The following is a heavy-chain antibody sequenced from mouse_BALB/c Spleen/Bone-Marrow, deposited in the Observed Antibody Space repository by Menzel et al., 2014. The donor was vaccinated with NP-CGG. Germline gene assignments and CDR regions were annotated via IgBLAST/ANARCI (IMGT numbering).Heavy chain of an antibody. V-gene: IGHV5-9-2*01. J-gene: IGHJ3*01. D-gene: IGHD2-4*01. CDR3: ARHAYYDQTEVSFVY. CDR2: ISGDGRYI. CDR1: GFSFSNYG. Sequence: EVMLVESGGGLVKSGGSLKLSCAASGFSFSNYGMSWVRQTPEKRLEWVATISGDGRYIFYSDSVKGRFTISRDNAKNNLYLQLSSLRSEDTALYYCARHAYYDQTEVSFVYWGQGTLVTVSA.